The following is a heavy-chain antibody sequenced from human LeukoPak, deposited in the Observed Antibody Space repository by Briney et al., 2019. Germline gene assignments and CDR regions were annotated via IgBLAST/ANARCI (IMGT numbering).Heavy chain of an antibody. J-gene: IGHJ6*03. CDR3: AKWKDYYDSSGYYGVYYYYMDV. V-gene: IGHV3-30*02. D-gene: IGHD3-22*01. CDR2: IRYDGSNK. CDR1: GFTFSSYG. Sequence: GGSPRLSCAASGFTFSSYGMHWVRQAPGKGLEWVAFIRYDGSNKYYADSVKGRFTISRDNSKNTLYLQMNSLRAEDTAVYYCAKWKDYYDSSGYYGVYYYYMDVWGKGTTVTVSS.